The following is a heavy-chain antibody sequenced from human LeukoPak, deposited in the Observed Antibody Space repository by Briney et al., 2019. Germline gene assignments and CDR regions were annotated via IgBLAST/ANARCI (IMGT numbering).Heavy chain of an antibody. D-gene: IGHD2-15*01. CDR3: ARGSDIVVAPGGY. CDR1: GFTFSSYS. CDR2: ISSSSSYI. V-gene: IGHV3-21*04. Sequence: GGSLRLSCAASGFTFSSYSMNWVRQAPGKGLEWVSSISSSSSYIYYADSVKGRFTISRDNAKNSLYLQMNSLRSEDTAVYYCARGSDIVVAPGGYWGQGTLVTVSS. J-gene: IGHJ4*02.